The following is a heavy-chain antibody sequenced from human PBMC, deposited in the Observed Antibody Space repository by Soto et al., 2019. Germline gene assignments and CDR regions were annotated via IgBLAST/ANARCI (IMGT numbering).Heavy chain of an antibody. Sequence: QVQLQESGPGLVKPSGTLSLTCAVSGDSVSSPYYWCWVRQPPGKGREWLGEVFHTGTTSYNPSLRSRVTISMDKSINQFSLDLSSVTAADTAVYYCARSAGWYAVHSWGPGTLVIVSS. J-gene: IGHJ4*02. V-gene: IGHV4-4*02. CDR2: VFHTGTT. D-gene: IGHD6-19*01. CDR3: ARSAGWYAVHS. CDR1: GDSVSSPYY.